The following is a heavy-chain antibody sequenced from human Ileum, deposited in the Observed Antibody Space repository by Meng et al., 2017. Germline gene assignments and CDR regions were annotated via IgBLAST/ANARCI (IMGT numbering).Heavy chain of an antibody. V-gene: IGHV3-33*01. Sequence: VERARGGVEPGTRVRLSVAASAMSFSACGVHWVRQAPGKGLEWVAMIWSDGRSQYYSDSVKGRFTISRDNSKNMVYLQMSGLRAEDTALYYCARDKGVTALDQWGQGSLVTVSS. D-gene: IGHD5-18*01. J-gene: IGHJ5*02. CDR2: IWSDGRSQ. CDR3: ARDKGVTALDQ. CDR1: AMSFSACG.